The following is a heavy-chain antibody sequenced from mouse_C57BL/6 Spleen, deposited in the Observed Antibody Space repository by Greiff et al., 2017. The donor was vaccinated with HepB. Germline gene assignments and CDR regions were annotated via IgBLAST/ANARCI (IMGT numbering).Heavy chain of an antibody. V-gene: IGHV10-3*01. CDR3: VREEANLGYFDY. D-gene: IGHD4-1*01. CDR2: IRSKSSNYAT. J-gene: IGHJ2*01. Sequence: EVQRVESGGGLVQPKGSLKLSCAASGFTFNTYAMHWVRQAPGKGLEWVARIRSKSSNYATYYADSVKDRFTISRDDSQSMLYLQMNNLKTEDTAMYYCVREEANLGYFDYWGQGTTLTVSS. CDR1: GFTFNTYA.